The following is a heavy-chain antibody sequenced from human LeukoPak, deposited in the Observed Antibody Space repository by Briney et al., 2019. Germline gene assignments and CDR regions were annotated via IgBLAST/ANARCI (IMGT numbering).Heavy chain of an antibody. CDR3: ARADYDFWSGYHASYYGMDV. D-gene: IGHD3-3*01. V-gene: IGHV3-23*01. CDR1: GFTFSSYA. J-gene: IGHJ6*02. CDR2: ISGSGGST. Sequence: PGGSLRLSCAASGFTFSSYAMSWVRQAPGKGLEWVSAISGSGGSTYYADSVKGRFTISRDNSKNTLYLQMNSLRAEDTAVYYCARADYDFWSGYHASYYGMDVWGQGTPVTVSS.